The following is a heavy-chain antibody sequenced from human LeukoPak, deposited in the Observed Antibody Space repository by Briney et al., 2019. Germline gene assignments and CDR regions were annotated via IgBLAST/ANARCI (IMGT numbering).Heavy chain of an antibody. D-gene: IGHD6-13*01. J-gene: IGHJ4*02. CDR3: ARGVYIAAAQYGY. CDR2: IYYSGTT. V-gene: IGHV4-59*01. Sequence: SETLSLTCTVSGGSISIFYWNWIRQPPGKGLEWIGYIYYSGTTNYNPSLKSRVTISVDTSKNQFSLKLSSVTAADTAVYYCARGVYIAAAQYGYWGQGTLVTVSS. CDR1: GGSISIFY.